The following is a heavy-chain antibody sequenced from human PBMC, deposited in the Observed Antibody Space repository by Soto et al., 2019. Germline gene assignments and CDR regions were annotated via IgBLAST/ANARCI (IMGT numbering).Heavy chain of an antibody. Sequence: PGGSLILSCASSGFNVSSTYMSLVRPAPGKGLEWVSVIYSGGSASYADSVKGRFTISRDNSKNTVYLQMSNMRADDTGVYYCARGEEWGWRHYFDLWGQGTLVTVSS. J-gene: IGHJ4*02. D-gene: IGHD3-3*01. CDR3: ARGEEWGWRHYFDL. CDR2: IYSGGSA. CDR1: GFNVSSTY. V-gene: IGHV3-53*01.